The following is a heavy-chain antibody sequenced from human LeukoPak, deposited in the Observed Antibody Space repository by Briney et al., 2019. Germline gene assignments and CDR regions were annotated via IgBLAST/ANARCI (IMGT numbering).Heavy chain of an antibody. V-gene: IGHV4-38-2*01. CDR1: AYSISSGYY. D-gene: IGHD3-3*02. J-gene: IGHJ5*02. CDR3: ARGSLATVDRYNWFGP. CDR2: IYYSGST. Sequence: SETLSLTCAVSAYSISSGYYWGWIRQPPGKGLEWIGSIYYSGSTYYNPSLKSRVTMSVDTSRNQFSLKLSSVTAADTAVYYCARGSLATVDRYNWFGPWGQGTLVTVSS.